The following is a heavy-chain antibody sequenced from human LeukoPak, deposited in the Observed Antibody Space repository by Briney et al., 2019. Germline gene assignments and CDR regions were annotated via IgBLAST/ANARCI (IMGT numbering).Heavy chain of an antibody. CDR2: IKQDGSEK. CDR3: ASHSGSFPFDY. CDR1: GFTFSSYW. D-gene: IGHD1-26*01. V-gene: IGHV3-7*01. Sequence: GGSLRLSCAASGFTFSSYWMSWVRQAPGKGLEWVANIKQDGSEKYYVDSVKGRFTISRDNAKNSLYLQMNSLRAEDTALYYCASHSGSFPFDYWGQGTLVTVSS. J-gene: IGHJ4*02.